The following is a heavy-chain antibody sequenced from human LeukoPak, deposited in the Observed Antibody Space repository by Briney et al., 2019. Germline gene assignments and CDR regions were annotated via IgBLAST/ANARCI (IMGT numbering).Heavy chain of an antibody. J-gene: IGHJ4*02. CDR1: GFTFSSYS. CDR2: ISSSSSYI. Sequence: GGSLRLSCAASGFTFSSYSMNWVRQAPGKGLEWVSSISSSSSYIYYADSVKGRFTISRDNAKNSLYLQMDSLRAEDTAVYYCARDGDYGDYGGDPFDYWGQGTLVTVSS. CDR3: ARDGDYGDYGGDPFDY. V-gene: IGHV3-21*01. D-gene: IGHD4-17*01.